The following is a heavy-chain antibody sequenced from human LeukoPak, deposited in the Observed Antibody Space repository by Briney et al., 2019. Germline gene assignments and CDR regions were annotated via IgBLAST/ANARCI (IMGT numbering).Heavy chain of an antibody. V-gene: IGHV1-69*02. CDR3: ARAGDTAMVTLDY. Sequence: SVKVSCKASGGTFSSYTISWVRQAPGQGLEWMGRIIPILGIANYAQKFQGRVTITADESTSTAYMELSSLRSEDTAVYYCARAGDTAMVTLDYWGQGTLVTVSS. D-gene: IGHD5-18*01. J-gene: IGHJ4*02. CDR2: IIPILGIA. CDR1: GGTFSSYT.